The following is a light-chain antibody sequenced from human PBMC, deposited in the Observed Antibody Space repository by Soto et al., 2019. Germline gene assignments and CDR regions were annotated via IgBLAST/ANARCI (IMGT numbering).Light chain of an antibody. J-gene: IGKJ1*01. V-gene: IGKV1-5*01. CDR3: QQRGP. Sequence: IQRTQSTSTLSVCVRDRVTITCRASQSISSWLAWYQQKPGKAPKLLIYDASSLESGVPSRFSGSGSGTEFTPTISSLQPDDFATYSCQQRGPFGQGTNVDI. CDR2: DAS. CDR1: QSISSW.